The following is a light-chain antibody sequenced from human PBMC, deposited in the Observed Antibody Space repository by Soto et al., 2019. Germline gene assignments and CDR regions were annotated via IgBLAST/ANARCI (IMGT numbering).Light chain of an antibody. J-gene: IGKJ1*01. CDR2: GAS. Sequence: EIVLTQSPGTLSLSPGDRATLSCRASQSVNSAYLAWYQQKPGQAPRLLIYGASSRFTGVPGRFGGSGSGTDFTLAISRLEAEDVAVYYCQKSYSASRFGQGTKVEIK. CDR3: QKSYSASR. V-gene: IGKV3-20*01. CDR1: QSVNSAY.